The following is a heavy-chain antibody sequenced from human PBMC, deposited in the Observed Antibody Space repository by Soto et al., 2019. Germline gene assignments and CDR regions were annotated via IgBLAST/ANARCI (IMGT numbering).Heavy chain of an antibody. V-gene: IGHV1-18*01. Sequence: ASVKVSCKASGYTFTSYGISWVRQAPGQGLEWMGWISAYNGNTNYAQKLQGRVTMTTDTSTSTAYMELRSLRSDDTAVYYCARGYYYGSGPLKVDYYYGMDVWGQGTTVTVSS. D-gene: IGHD3-10*01. CDR2: ISAYNGNT. CDR1: GYTFTSYG. CDR3: ARGYYYGSGPLKVDYYYGMDV. J-gene: IGHJ6*02.